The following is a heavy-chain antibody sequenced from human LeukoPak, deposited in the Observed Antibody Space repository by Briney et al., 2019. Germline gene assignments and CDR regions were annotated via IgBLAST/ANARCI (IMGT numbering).Heavy chain of an antibody. CDR2: IDPSDSYT. V-gene: IGHV5-10-1*01. D-gene: IGHD2-2*01. CDR1: GYSFTSYW. J-gene: IGHJ6*04. Sequence: GESLKISCKGSGYSFTSYWISWVRQMPWKGLEWMGRIDPSDSYTNYSPSFQGHVTISADKSISTAYLQWSSLKASDTAMYYCARQVVVVPAAIGYYYYYGMDVWGKGTTVTVSS. CDR3: ARQVVVVPAAIGYYYYYGMDV.